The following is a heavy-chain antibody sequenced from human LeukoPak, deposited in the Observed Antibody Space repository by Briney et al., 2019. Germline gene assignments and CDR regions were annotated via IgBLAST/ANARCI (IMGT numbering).Heavy chain of an antibody. CDR3: VKDRYVDF. CDR1: RFSFTSH. J-gene: IGHJ4*02. CDR2: INFNGGST. V-gene: IGHV3-64D*09. Sequence: PGGSLRLSCLASRFSFTSHMHWVRQAPGKGLEYVSSINFNGGSTYYADSVKGRFTISRDNSKNTLYLQMSSLRAEDTALYYCVKDRYVDFWGQGTLVTVSS. D-gene: IGHD3-16*01.